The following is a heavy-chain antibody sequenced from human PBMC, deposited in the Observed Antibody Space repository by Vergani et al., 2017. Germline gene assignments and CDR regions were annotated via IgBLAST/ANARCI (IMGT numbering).Heavy chain of an antibody. J-gene: IGHJ3*02. Sequence: QVQLQESGPGLVKPSETLSLTCTVSGCSISSYYWSWIRQPPGKGLEWFGYIYYSGSTNYNPSLKCRVTISVDTSKNQFSLKLSDVTAADTAVYYCAREYCSSTSCPNAFDIWGQGTKVTVTS. CDR1: GCSISSYY. CDR3: AREYCSSTSCPNAFDI. CDR2: IYYSGST. V-gene: IGHV4-59*12. D-gene: IGHD2-2*01.